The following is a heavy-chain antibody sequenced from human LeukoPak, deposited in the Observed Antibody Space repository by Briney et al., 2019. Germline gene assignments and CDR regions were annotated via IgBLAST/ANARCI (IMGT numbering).Heavy chain of an antibody. Sequence: LETLSLTSTVSGGSVSSGSYYWSWIRQPPGKGLEWIGYIYYSGSTNYNPSLKSRVTISVDTSKNQFSLKLSSVTAADTAVYYCARDPPPYCGGDCPSYWGQGTLVTVSS. CDR2: IYYSGST. J-gene: IGHJ4*02. V-gene: IGHV4-61*01. CDR1: GGSVSSGSYY. CDR3: ARDPPPYCGGDCPSY. D-gene: IGHD2-21*02.